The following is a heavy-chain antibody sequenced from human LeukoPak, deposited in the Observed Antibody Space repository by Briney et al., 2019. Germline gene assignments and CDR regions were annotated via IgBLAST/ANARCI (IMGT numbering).Heavy chain of an antibody. D-gene: IGHD3-10*01. J-gene: IGHJ3*02. CDR2: VDNGGTNA. CDR1: GFTFSRHW. V-gene: IGHV3-74*01. Sequence: GGSLRLSCAASGFTFSRHWMHWARQAPGKGPVWVSRVDNGGTNAVYAGSVEGRFTISRDNAKNRLYLQMDSLRVEDTAVYYCVRGSSGPDIWGQGTMVTVSS. CDR3: VRGSSGPDI.